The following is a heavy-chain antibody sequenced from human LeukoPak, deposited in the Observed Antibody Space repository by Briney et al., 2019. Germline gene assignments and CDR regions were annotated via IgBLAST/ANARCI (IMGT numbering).Heavy chain of an antibody. CDR1: GGSISSYY. Sequence: SETLSLTCTVSGGSISSYYWSWIRQPPGKGLEWIGYIYYSGSTNNNPSLKSRVTISVDKSKNQISLKLSSVTAADTAVYYCARGVSRGYSYGRYYMDVWGKGTTVTVSS. J-gene: IGHJ6*03. V-gene: IGHV4-59*01. CDR2: IYYSGST. D-gene: IGHD5-18*01. CDR3: ARGVSRGYSYGRYYMDV.